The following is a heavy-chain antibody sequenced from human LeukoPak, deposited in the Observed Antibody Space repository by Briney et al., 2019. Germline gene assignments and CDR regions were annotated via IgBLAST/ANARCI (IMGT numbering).Heavy chain of an antibody. CDR3: ARAGRFGELHNDY. CDR2: ISAYNGNT. Sequence: ASVKVSCKASGCTFSSYAISWVRQAPGQGLEWMGWISAYNGNTNYAQKLQGRVTLTTDTSTSTAYMELRSLRSDDTAVYYCARAGRFGELHNDYWGQGTLVTVSS. CDR1: GCTFSSYA. V-gene: IGHV1-18*01. J-gene: IGHJ4*02. D-gene: IGHD3-10*01.